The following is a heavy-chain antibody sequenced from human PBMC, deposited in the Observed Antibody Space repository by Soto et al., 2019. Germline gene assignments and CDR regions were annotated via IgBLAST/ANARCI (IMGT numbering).Heavy chain of an antibody. CDR1: GDTFSNYV. CDR2: IVPIFRTA. Sequence: QVQLVQSGAEVKKPGSSVKVACKVSGDTFSNYVINWVRQAPGQGLEWMGAIVPIFRTANYAQKFQGRVTITADEFTITAYMELSGLRSHATATYYCARETSPPSTFREDASDIWGQGTLVTVSS. V-gene: IGHV1-69*12. D-gene: IGHD2-2*01. J-gene: IGHJ3*02. CDR3: ARETSPPSTFREDASDI.